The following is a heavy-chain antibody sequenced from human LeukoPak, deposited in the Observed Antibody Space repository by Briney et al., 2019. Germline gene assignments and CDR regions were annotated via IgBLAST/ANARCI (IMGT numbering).Heavy chain of an antibody. J-gene: IGHJ3*02. Sequence: GASVKVSCKASGYTFTSYDINWVRQATGQGLEWMGWMNPNSGNTGYAQKFQGRVTMTGNTSISTAYMELSSLRSEDTAVYYCASGSYVVPRDAFDIWGQGTMVTVSS. D-gene: IGHD1-26*01. CDR3: ASGSYVVPRDAFDI. CDR1: GYTFTSYD. V-gene: IGHV1-8*01. CDR2: MNPNSGNT.